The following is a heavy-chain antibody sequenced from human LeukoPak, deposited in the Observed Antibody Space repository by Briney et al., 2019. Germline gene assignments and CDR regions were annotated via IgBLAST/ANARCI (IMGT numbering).Heavy chain of an antibody. V-gene: IGHV1-46*01. J-gene: IGHJ4*02. D-gene: IGHD4-17*01. Sequence: PRASVKVSCKASGYTFTSYAMNWVRQAPGQGLEWMGIINPSGGSTSYAQKFQGRVTMTRDMSTSTVYMELSSLRSEDTAVYYCAGSTVTTPYYFDYWGQGTLVTVSS. CDR2: INPSGGST. CDR1: GYTFTSYA. CDR3: AGSTVTTPYYFDY.